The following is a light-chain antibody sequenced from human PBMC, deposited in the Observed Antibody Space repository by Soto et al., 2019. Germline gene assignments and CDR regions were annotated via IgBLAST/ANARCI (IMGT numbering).Light chain of an antibody. CDR1: QSVSSRN. CDR2: AAS. Sequence: EIVLTQSPGTLSLSPGERATLSCRASQSVSSRNLAWYQQNPGQAPRLLIYAASSRATGIPDRFSGSVSGTDFTLTISRLAPEDFAVYYCQQYGSSQATFGPGTKVDIK. CDR3: QQYGSSQAT. J-gene: IGKJ3*01. V-gene: IGKV3-20*01.